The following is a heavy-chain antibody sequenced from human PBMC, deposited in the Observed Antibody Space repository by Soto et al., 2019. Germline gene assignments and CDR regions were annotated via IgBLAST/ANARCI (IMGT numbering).Heavy chain of an antibody. V-gene: IGHV1-69*01. J-gene: IGHJ4*02. Sequence: QVQLVQSGAEVKKPGSSVKVSCKASGGIFSNFAFNWMRQAPGQGLEWMGGIIPTLGIPHYAQKFLGRVTITADESTRTVYMEMSSLTVEDTAVYYCARVGLGAYDYWGQGTLVIVSS. CDR3: ARVGLGAYDY. CDR2: IIPTLGIP. CDR1: GGIFSNFA. D-gene: IGHD6-19*01.